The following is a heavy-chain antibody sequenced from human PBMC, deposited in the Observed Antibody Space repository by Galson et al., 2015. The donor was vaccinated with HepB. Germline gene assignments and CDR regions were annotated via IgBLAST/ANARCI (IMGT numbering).Heavy chain of an antibody. CDR3: TTDGGLYYDFWSGYFYFDY. Sequence: SLRLSCAASGFTFSNAWMSWVRQAPGKGLEWVGRIKSKTDGGTTDYAAPVKGRFTISRDDSKNTLYLQMNSLKTEDTAVYYCTTDGGLYYDFWSGYFYFDYWGQGTLVTLSS. CDR1: GFTFSNAW. CDR2: IKSKTDGGTT. D-gene: IGHD3-3*01. V-gene: IGHV3-15*01. J-gene: IGHJ4*02.